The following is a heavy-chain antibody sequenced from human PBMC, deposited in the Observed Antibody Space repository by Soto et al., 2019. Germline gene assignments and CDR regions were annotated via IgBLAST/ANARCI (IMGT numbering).Heavy chain of an antibody. CDR3: ARQKVYYDFWSGLVPDAFDI. V-gene: IGHV1-69*02. CDR1: GGTFSSYT. CDR2: IIPILGIV. D-gene: IGHD3-3*01. Sequence: ASVKVSCKASGGTFSSYTISWVRQAPGQGLEWMGRIIPILGIVNYAQKFQGRVTITADKSTSTAYLELSSLRSEDTAVYYCARQKVYYDFWSGLVPDAFDIWGQGTMVTVSS. J-gene: IGHJ3*02.